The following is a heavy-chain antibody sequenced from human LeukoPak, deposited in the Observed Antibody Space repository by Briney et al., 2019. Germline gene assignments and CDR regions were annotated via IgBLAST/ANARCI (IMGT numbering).Heavy chain of an antibody. CDR1: GFTFSSYS. J-gene: IGHJ6*02. CDR2: ISSSSSYI. V-gene: IGHV3-21*04. Sequence: GGSLRLSCAASGFTFSSYSMNWVRQAPGKGLEWVSSISSSSSYIYYADSVKGRFTISRDNAKNSLYLQMNSLRAEDTALYYCAKGPNPLGGMDVWGQGTTVTVSS. CDR3: AKGPNPLGGMDV. D-gene: IGHD3-16*02.